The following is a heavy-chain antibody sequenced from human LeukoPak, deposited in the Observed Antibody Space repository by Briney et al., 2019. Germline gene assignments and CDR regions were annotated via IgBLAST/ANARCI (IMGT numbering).Heavy chain of an antibody. V-gene: IGHV1-18*01. Sequence: ASVKVSCKASGGTFRSYAISWVRQAPGQGLEWMGWISTYNGNTNYAQKLQGRVTMTTDTSTSTAYMELRSLRSDDTAVYYCARHQNSGIAAVLWGQGTLVTVSS. CDR1: GGTFRSYA. CDR3: ARHQNSGIAAVL. J-gene: IGHJ4*02. D-gene: IGHD6-13*01. CDR2: ISTYNGNT.